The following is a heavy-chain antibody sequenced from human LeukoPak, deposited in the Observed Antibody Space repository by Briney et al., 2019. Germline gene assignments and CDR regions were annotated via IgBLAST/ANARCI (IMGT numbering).Heavy chain of an antibody. J-gene: IGHJ4*02. D-gene: IGHD2-2*01. CDR3: ARVYHSSSGRALDY. CDR1: AFTFSNYW. Sequence: GGSLRLSCVASAFTFSNYWMSWVRQAPGKGLERVANIKQDGSEKYYVDSVKGRFTISRDNAKNSLYLQVNSLRAGDTAVYYCARVYHSSSGRALDYWGQGTLVTVSS. CDR2: IKQDGSEK. V-gene: IGHV3-7*01.